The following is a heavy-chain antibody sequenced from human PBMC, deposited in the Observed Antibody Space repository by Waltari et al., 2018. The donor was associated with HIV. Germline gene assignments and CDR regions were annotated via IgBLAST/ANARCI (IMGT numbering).Heavy chain of an antibody. CDR2: IPYDGTDE. CDR1: WFRLVTSG. Sequence: VRLVESRGGVIQPGGFSRLSCAASWFRLVTSGLHSVRQAPGRGLEWLAFIPYDGTDEYYLESVKARFTISRDNSKNTLFLQMSGLRTDDTAFYFCAKDLKARGIDPSLLDTWGQGTLVTVSS. J-gene: IGHJ1*01. D-gene: IGHD6-13*01. CDR3: AKDLKARGIDPSLLDT. V-gene: IGHV3-30*02.